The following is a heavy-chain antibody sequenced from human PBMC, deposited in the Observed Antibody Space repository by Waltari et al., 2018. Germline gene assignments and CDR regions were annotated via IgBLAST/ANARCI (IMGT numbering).Heavy chain of an antibody. CDR3: ARDRGRGLYFDS. D-gene: IGHD2-15*01. Sequence: QLQLQESGPGLVKPSGTLSLTCDASGGSVRSSDWWSWVRQSPGKGLEWIGQVHGSGKSYYNPSFASRVTVSLETSTIQFSLKVTSATAADTAVYYCARDRGRGLYFDSWGQGTLVTVSP. V-gene: IGHV4-4*02. J-gene: IGHJ4*02. CDR2: VHGSGKS. CDR1: GGSVRSSDW.